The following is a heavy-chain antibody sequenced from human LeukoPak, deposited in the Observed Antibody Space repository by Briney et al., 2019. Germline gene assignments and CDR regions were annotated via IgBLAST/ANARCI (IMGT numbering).Heavy chain of an antibody. D-gene: IGHD1-26*01. V-gene: IGHV4-61*01. CDR1: GASVSSASY. CDR3: ARSRAFNSGAFDP. CDR2: IYNGVNT. J-gene: IGHJ5*02. Sequence: SETLSLTCAVSGASVSSASYWTWIRQPPGKGVEWIAHIYNGVNTNYNPSLKSRATISVDTSKNQFSLRLNSVTAADTAVYYCARSRAFNSGAFDPWGQGSLVTVSS.